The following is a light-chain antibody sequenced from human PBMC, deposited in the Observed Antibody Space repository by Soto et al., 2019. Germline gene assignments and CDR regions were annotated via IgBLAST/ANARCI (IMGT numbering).Light chain of an antibody. J-gene: IGLJ1*01. V-gene: IGLV2-14*01. CDR3: NSYATGTPRV. CDR1: SSDIGDYDY. Sequence: QSVLTQPASVSGSPGQSITISCTGSSSDIGDYDYVSWYQQHPGKAPKVLISEVSNRPSGVSNRFSGSKSGNTASLTISGLQAEDEADYYCNSYATGTPRVFGTGTKVTVL. CDR2: EVS.